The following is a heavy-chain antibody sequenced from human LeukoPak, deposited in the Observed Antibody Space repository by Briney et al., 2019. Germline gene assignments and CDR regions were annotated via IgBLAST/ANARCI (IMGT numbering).Heavy chain of an antibody. CDR2: IRDDGSYT. Sequence: RSLRLSCAASGFKFRSYGMHWVRQAPGKGPEWVAFIRDDGSYTVYADSVKGRFTISRDNSESRLYLQMHSLRANDTAFYYCAKVGSGYNYFDFWAQGTLVTVSS. D-gene: IGHD3-22*01. CDR1: GFKFRSYG. CDR3: AKVGSGYNYFDF. J-gene: IGHJ4*02. V-gene: IGHV3-30*02.